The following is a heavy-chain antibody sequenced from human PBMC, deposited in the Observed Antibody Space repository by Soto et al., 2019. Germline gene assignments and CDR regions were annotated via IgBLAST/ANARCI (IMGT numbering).Heavy chain of an antibody. CDR3: AKGSSYDFWSGFNY. D-gene: IGHD3-3*01. V-gene: IGHV3-9*01. J-gene: IGHJ4*02. Sequence: EVQLVESGGGLVQPGRSLRLSCAVSGFTFDDYAMHWVRQAPGKGLEWVSGISWNSGSIDYADSVKGRFTISRDNAKNSLYLQMNRLRTEDTALYYCAKGSSYDFWSGFNYWGQGTLVTVSS. CDR1: GFTFDDYA. CDR2: ISWNSGSI.